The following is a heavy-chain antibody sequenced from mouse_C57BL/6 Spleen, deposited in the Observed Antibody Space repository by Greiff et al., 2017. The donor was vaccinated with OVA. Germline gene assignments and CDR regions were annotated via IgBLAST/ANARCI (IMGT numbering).Heavy chain of an antibody. Sequence: QVQLKQSGAELVKPGASVKLSCKASGYTFTSYWMHWVKQRPGQGLEWIGYINPSSGYTKYNQKFKDKATLTADKSSSTAYMQLSSLTYENSAVYYCARGGYYGSSPAWFAYWGQGTLVTVSA. V-gene: IGHV1-7*01. CDR2: INPSSGYT. CDR1: GYTFTSYW. CDR3: ARGGYYGSSPAWFAY. D-gene: IGHD1-1*01. J-gene: IGHJ3*01.